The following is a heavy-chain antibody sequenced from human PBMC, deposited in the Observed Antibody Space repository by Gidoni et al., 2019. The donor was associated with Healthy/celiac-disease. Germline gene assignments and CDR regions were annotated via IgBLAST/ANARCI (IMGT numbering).Heavy chain of an antibody. Sequence: EVQLVESGGGLVKPGRSLRLSCTASGFTFGDYAMSWFRQAPGKGLEWVGFIRSKAYGGTTEYAASVKGRFTISRDDSKSIAYLQMNSLKTEDTAVYYCTRGGHYGDYEYNWFDPWGQGTLVTVS. CDR2: IRSKAYGGTT. CDR3: TRGGHYGDYEYNWFDP. V-gene: IGHV3-49*05. CDR1: GFTFGDYA. J-gene: IGHJ5*02. D-gene: IGHD4-17*01.